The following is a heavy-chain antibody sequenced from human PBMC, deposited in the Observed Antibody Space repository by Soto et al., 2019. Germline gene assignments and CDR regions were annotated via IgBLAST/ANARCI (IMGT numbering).Heavy chain of an antibody. CDR2: ISTGSASI. J-gene: IGHJ2*01. D-gene: IGHD6-6*01. CDR3: ARDSASYSSSSGSYWYLDL. V-gene: IGHV3-48*02. Sequence: EVQLVESGGGLAQPGGSLRLSCAASGFTFSSYGMNWVRQAPGKGLEWFSYISTGSASIYYADSVKGRFTISRDNAKNSLFLQMNSLRDGDTAVYYCARDSASYSSSSGSYWYLDLWGRGTLVTVSS. CDR1: GFTFSSYG.